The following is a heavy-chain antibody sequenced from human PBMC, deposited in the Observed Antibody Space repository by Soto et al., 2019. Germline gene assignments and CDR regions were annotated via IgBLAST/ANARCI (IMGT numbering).Heavy chain of an antibody. D-gene: IGHD3-22*01. Sequence: GGSLSLSWASSAFNFEYSSLHWIRPDPVKGLEWVSGISWNSGSIGYADSVKGRFTISRDNAKNSLYLQMNSLRAEDTALYYCAKDISYYDSSGYDYWGQGTQVTVS. J-gene: IGHJ4*02. V-gene: IGHV3-9*01. CDR3: AKDISYYDSSGYDY. CDR1: AFNFEYSS. CDR2: ISWNSGSI.